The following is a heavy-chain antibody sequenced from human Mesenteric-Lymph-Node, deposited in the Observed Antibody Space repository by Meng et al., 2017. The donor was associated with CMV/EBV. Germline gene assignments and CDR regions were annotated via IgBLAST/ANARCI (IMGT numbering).Heavy chain of an antibody. CDR2: VYYSGST. Sequence: GSLRLSCTVSGGSISTYFWNWIRQPPGKGLEWIGHVYYSGSTKYNPSLKSRVTISVDTSKNQFSLKLSSVTAADTAVYYCARPLRTLYYYYGMDVWGQGTTVTVSS. D-gene: IGHD4-17*01. CDR3: ARPLRTLYYYYGMDV. J-gene: IGHJ6*02. V-gene: IGHV4-59*12. CDR1: GGSISTYF.